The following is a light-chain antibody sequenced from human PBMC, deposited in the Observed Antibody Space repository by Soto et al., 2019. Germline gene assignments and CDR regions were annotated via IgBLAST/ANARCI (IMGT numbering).Light chain of an antibody. CDR3: ISYTGSSTSYV. Sequence: QSVLSQPASVSGSPGHSITISCSGTRSDIGSYNYVAWYQQFPGKTPKILIYGVSNRPSGVSSRFSGSKSGNTASLTISGLQAEDEADYYCISYTGSSTSYVFGSGSKVT. CDR2: GVS. CDR1: RSDIGSYNY. J-gene: IGLJ1*01. V-gene: IGLV2-14*01.